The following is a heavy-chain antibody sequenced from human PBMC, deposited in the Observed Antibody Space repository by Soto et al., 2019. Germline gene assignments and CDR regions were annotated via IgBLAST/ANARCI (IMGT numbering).Heavy chain of an antibody. J-gene: IGHJ6*02. CDR2: IDWDDDK. CDR3: ARIKASSGPRGDYYYYYGMDV. CDR1: GFSLSTSGMC. D-gene: IGHD6-19*01. V-gene: IGHV2-70*01. Sequence: SGPTLVNPTQTLTLTCTFSGFSLSTSGMCVSWIRQPPGKALEWLALIDWDDDKYYSTSLKTRLTISKDTSKNQVVLTMTNMDPVDTATYYCARIKASSGPRGDYYYYYGMDVWGQGTTVTSP.